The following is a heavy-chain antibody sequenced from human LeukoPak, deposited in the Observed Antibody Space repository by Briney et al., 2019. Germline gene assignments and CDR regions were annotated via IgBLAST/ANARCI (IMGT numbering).Heavy chain of an antibody. D-gene: IGHD6-19*01. J-gene: IGHJ4*01. CDR2: LSGSGITT. CDR3: AKGIYSSGWSYFDY. CDR1: GFSVSGYW. V-gene: IGHV3-23*01. Sequence: GGSLRLSCAVSGFSVSGYWMTWVRQAPGKGLEWVSTLSGSGITTYYADSVKGRFAISRDNSKNTLYLQMNSLRAEDTAVYYCAKGIYSSGWSYFDYWGHGTLVTVSS.